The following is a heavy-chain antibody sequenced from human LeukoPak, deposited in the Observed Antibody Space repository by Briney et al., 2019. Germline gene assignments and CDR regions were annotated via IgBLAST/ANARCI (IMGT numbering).Heavy chain of an antibody. D-gene: IGHD6-6*01. CDR1: GGSFSGYY. J-gene: IGHJ5*02. Sequence: SETLSLTCAVYGGSFSGYYWSWIRQPPGKGLEWIGEINHSGSTNYNPSLKSRVTISVDTSKNQFSLKLSSVTATDTAVYNCAEHSSSAGGWFDPWGQGTLVTVSS. CDR3: AEHSSSAGGWFDP. V-gene: IGHV4-34*01. CDR2: INHSGST.